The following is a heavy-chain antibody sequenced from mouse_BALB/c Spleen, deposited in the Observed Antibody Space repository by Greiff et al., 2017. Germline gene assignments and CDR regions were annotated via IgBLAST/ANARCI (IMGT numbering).Heavy chain of an antibody. CDR1: GFSLTGYG. CDR3: ARDPYYGNYDVRLYAMDY. Sequence: QVQLKESGPGLVAPSQSLSITCTVSGFSLTGYGVNWVRQPPGKGLEWLGMIWGDGSTDYNSALKSRLSISKDNSKSQVFLKMNSLQTDDTARYYCARDPYYGNYDVRLYAMDYWGQGTSVTVSS. V-gene: IGHV2-6-7*01. J-gene: IGHJ4*01. D-gene: IGHD2-10*01. CDR2: IWGDGST.